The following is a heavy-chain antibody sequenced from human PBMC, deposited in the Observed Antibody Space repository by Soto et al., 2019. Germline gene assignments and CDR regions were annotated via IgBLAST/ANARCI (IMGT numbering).Heavy chain of an antibody. J-gene: IGHJ4*02. D-gene: IGHD3-10*01. V-gene: IGHV5-10-1*01. CDR2: IDPSDSYT. Sequence: PGEALKISRKGSGYSFTSYLMSWVRQMPGKGPEWMGRIDPSDSYTNYSPSFQAHVTISADKSISTAYLQWSSLKASDTAMYYCARQSGLLWFGELYFDYWGQGTLVTVSS. CDR3: ARQSGLLWFGELYFDY. CDR1: GYSFTSYL.